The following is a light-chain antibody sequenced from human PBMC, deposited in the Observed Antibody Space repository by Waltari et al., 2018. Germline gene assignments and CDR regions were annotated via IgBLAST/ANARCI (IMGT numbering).Light chain of an antibody. J-gene: IGLJ2*01. CDR1: SADYDIHNF. Sequence: ALTQPASVSGSRGQSITISCTGLSADYDIHNFVSWYQLLPDKAPKLIIYDGAPRPSGVSPRFSASKSGSTASLTISGLQADDEADYFCCSYGSSYTLVFGGGTRLTVL. CDR2: DGA. V-gene: IGLV2-23*03. CDR3: CSYGSSYTLV.